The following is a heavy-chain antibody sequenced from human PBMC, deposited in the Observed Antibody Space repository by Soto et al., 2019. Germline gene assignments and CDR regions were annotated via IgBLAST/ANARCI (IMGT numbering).Heavy chain of an antibody. CDR1: GFTFSSYG. CDR3: VKDDDDYAFGVSNNFDY. D-gene: IGHD3-16*01. CDR2: ISYDGSNK. Sequence: QVQLVESGGGVVQPGRSLRLSCAASGFTFSSYGMHWVRQAPGKGLEWVAVISYDGSNKYYADSVKGRFTISRDNSKNTLYLQMNSLRADHTAVYYCVKDDDDYAFGVSNNFDYWGQGTLVTVSS. J-gene: IGHJ4*02. V-gene: IGHV3-30*18.